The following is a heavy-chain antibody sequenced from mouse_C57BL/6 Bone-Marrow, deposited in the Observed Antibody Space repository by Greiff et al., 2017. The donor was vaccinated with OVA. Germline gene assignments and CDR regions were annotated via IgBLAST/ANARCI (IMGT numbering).Heavy chain of an antibody. CDR2: IDPANGNT. V-gene: IGHV14-3*01. J-gene: IGHJ3*01. CDR3: APSQGFAY. Sequence: VTLKESVAELVRPGASVKLSCTASGFTIKNTYMHWVKQRPEQGLEWIGGIDPANGNTKYAPKFQGKATITADTSSNTAYLQLSSLTSEDTDIYYCAPSQGFAYWGQGTLVTVSA. D-gene: IGHD6-1*01. CDR1: GFTIKNTY.